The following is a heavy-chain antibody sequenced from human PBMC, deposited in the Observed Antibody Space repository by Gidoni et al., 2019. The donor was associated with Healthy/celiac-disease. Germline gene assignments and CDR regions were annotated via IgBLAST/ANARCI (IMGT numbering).Heavy chain of an antibody. D-gene: IGHD2-2*01. CDR2: MNPNSGNT. V-gene: IGHV1-8*01. CDR3: ARTPGCSSTSGYLLWFDP. CDR1: GYTFTSYD. J-gene: IGHJ5*02. Sequence: QVQLVQSGAEVQKPGASVKVSCKAPGYTFTSYDINWVRQATGQGLEWMGWMNPNSGNTGYAQKFQGRVTMTRNTSISTAYMELSSLRSEDTAVYYCARTPGCSSTSGYLLWFDPWGQGTLVTVSS.